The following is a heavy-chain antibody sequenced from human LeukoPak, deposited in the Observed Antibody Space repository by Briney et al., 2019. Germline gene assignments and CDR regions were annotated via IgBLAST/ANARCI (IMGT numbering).Heavy chain of an antibody. D-gene: IGHD6-19*01. CDR1: GFTFSSYD. Sequence: GGSLRLSCAASGFTFSSYDMHWVRQAPGKGLECVAVISYDGSYKYSADSVKGRFTISRDNSKNTLYLQMSSLRAEDTAVYYCAKVVAVAQFDYWGQGAPVTVSS. J-gene: IGHJ4*02. V-gene: IGHV3-30*18. CDR2: ISYDGSYK. CDR3: AKVVAVAQFDY.